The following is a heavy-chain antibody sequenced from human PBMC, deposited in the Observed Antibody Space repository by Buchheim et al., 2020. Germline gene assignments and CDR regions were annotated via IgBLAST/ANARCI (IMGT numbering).Heavy chain of an antibody. CDR3: ARAPLYDILTGYFDY. Sequence: QVQLVESGGGVVQPGRSLRLSCAASGFTFSSYGMHWVRQAPGKGLEWVAVIWYDGSNKYYADSVKGRFTISRDNSKNTLYLQMNSLRAEDTAMYYCARAPLYDILTGYFDYWGQGTL. D-gene: IGHD3-9*01. J-gene: IGHJ4*02. CDR1: GFTFSSYG. V-gene: IGHV3-33*01. CDR2: IWYDGSNK.